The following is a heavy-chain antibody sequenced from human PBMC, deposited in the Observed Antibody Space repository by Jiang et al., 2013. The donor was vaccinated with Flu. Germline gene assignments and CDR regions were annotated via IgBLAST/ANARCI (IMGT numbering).Heavy chain of an antibody. Sequence: VQLLESGGGVVQPGRSLRLSCAASGFTFSSYGMHWVRQAPGKGLEWVAVIWYDGSNKYYADSVKGRFTISRDNSKNTLYLQMNSLRAEDTAVYYCARERIGLAGGYYYYYGMDVWGQGTTVTVSS. CDR2: IWYDGSNK. V-gene: IGHV3-33*01. J-gene: IGHJ6*02. D-gene: IGHD6-19*01. CDR1: GFTFSSYG. CDR3: ARERIGLAGGYYYYYGMDV.